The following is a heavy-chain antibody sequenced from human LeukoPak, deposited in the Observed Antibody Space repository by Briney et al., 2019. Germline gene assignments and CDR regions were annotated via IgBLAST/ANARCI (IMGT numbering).Heavy chain of an antibody. J-gene: IGHJ4*02. D-gene: IGHD6-19*01. CDR3: ARGTLYRGWSYYLDF. CDR2: VYYSGTT. CDR1: GDSISLSFYY. Sequence: SETLSLTCSVAGDSISLSFYYWGWIRQPPGKALEWIGSVYYSGTTSYNPSLKSRVTISVDMSKNHFSLRLRSVTAADTAMYYCARGTLYRGWSYYLDFWGQGSQVTVSS. V-gene: IGHV4-39*07.